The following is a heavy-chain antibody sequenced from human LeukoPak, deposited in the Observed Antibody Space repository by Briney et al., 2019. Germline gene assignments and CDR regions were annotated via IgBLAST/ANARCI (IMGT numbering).Heavy chain of an antibody. CDR2: ISYDGSNK. V-gene: IGHV3-30*04. D-gene: IGHD1-7*01. J-gene: IGHJ4*02. Sequence: GSLRLSCAASGFTFSSYAMHWVRQAPGKGLEWVAVISYDGSNKYYADSMMGRFTISRDNSKNTLYLQMNSLRAEDTALYYCARAELLSLDYWGQGTLVTVSS. CDR1: GFTFSSYA. CDR3: ARAELLSLDY.